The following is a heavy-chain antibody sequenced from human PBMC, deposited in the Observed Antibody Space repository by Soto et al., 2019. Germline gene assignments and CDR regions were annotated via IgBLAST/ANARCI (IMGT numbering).Heavy chain of an antibody. CDR3: AARCLYSSSDDF. D-gene: IGHD6-19*01. V-gene: IGHV3-74*01. CDR1: GFTFSPYW. J-gene: IGHJ3*01. Sequence: EVQLVESGGGLVQPGGSLRLSCVASGFTFSPYWMNWVRQIPGKGLVWVSRINSDGSSTDYADSVKGRFTISRDNTKKILYLQMNSLRAEDTALYFCAARCLYSSSDDFWGQGTLVTVSS. CDR2: INSDGSST.